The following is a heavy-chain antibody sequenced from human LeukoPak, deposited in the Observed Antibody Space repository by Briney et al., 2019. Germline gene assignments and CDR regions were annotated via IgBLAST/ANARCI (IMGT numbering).Heavy chain of an antibody. Sequence: RPSETLSLTCTVSGGSISSYYWSWIRQPPGERLEWIGYIYYSGSTNYNPSLKSRVTISVDTSKNQFSLKLSSVTAADTAVYYCARHLGLWFGESGSSFDYWGQGTLVTVSS. J-gene: IGHJ4*02. D-gene: IGHD3-10*01. V-gene: IGHV4-59*08. CDR1: GGSISSYY. CDR2: IYYSGST. CDR3: ARHLGLWFGESGSSFDY.